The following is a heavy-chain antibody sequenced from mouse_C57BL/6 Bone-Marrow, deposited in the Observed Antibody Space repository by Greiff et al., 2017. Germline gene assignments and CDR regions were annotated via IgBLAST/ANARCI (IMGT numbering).Heavy chain of an antibody. V-gene: IGHV1-50*01. CDR2: IDPSDSYT. Sequence: VQLQQPGAELVKPGASVKLSCKASGYTFTSYWMQWVKQRPGQGLEWIGEIDPSDSYTNYNQKFKGKATLTVDTSSSTAYMQLSSLTSEGSAVYYCASEGITTVVATPPWFAYWGQGTLVTVSA. J-gene: IGHJ3*01. CDR3: ASEGITTVVATPPWFAY. CDR1: GYTFTSYW. D-gene: IGHD1-1*01.